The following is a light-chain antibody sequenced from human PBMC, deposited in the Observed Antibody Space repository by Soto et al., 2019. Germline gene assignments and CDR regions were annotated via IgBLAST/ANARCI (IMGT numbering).Light chain of an antibody. CDR3: LQDYNYPRT. Sequence: IQMTQSPSTLSASVGDRVTITCRASQSINRWLAWYQHKPGKAPKLLIYAASSLQSGVPSRFSGSGSGTDFTLTISSLQPEDFATYYCLQDYNYPRTFGQGTKVDIK. J-gene: IGKJ1*01. CDR2: AAS. CDR1: QSINRW. V-gene: IGKV1-6*01.